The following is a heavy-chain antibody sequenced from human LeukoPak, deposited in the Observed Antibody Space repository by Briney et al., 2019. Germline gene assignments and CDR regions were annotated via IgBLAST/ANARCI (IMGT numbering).Heavy chain of an antibody. CDR1: GYTFTSYG. D-gene: IGHD3-16*01. CDR3: ARGVNPQTFGGAFDI. Sequence: GASVKVSCKASGYTFTSYGISWVRQAPGQGLEWMGWISAYNGNTNYAQKLQGRVTMTTDTSTSTAYMELRSLRSDDTAVYYCARGVNPQTFGGAFDIWGQGTMVTVSS. CDR2: ISAYNGNT. V-gene: IGHV1-18*01. J-gene: IGHJ3*02.